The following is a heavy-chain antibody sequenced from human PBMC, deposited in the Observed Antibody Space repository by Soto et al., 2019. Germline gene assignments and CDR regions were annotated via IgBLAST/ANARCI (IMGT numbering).Heavy chain of an antibody. CDR3: ARDSRKFSYYGMDV. CDR2: IYHSGST. CDR1: GGSISSSNL. V-gene: IGHV4-4*02. Sequence: ETLSLTCAVSGGSISSSNLCSWVRQPPGKGLEWIGEIYHSGSTNYNPSLKSRVTISVDKSKNQFSLKLSSVTAADTAVYYCARDSRKFSYYGMDVWGQGTTVTVSS. J-gene: IGHJ6*02.